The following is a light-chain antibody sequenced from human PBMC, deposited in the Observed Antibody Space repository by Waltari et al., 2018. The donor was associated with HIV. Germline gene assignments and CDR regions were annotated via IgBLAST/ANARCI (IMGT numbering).Light chain of an antibody. CDR1: QSVSSN. Sequence: EIVMTQSPATLSVSPGERATLSCRASQSVSSNLAWYQQKLGQAPRLLIYGASTRATGVPARFSGSGSGTEFTLTISSLQSEDFALYYCQQYNNWPPLTFGGGTKVDIK. V-gene: IGKV3-15*01. CDR2: GAS. J-gene: IGKJ4*01. CDR3: QQYNNWPPLT.